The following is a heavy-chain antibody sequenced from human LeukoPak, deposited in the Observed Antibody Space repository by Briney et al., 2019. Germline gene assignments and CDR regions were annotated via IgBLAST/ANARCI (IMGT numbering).Heavy chain of an antibody. D-gene: IGHD1-26*01. CDR2: VYYSGST. Sequence: PSETLSLTCTVSGGSISSYYWSWIRQPPGKGLEWIGCVYYSGSTNYNPSLKSRVTISVDTSKNQFSLKLTSVTAADTAVYYCARGDSGSFSQFDCWGQGTLVTVSS. CDR1: GGSISSYY. V-gene: IGHV4-59*01. CDR3: ARGDSGSFSQFDC. J-gene: IGHJ4*02.